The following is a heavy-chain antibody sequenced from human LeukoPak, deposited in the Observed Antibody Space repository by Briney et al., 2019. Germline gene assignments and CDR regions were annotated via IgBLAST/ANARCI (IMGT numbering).Heavy chain of an antibody. D-gene: IGHD5-12*01. V-gene: IGHV4-59*08. CDR1: GGSISGHY. J-gene: IGHJ4*02. CDR3: ARQWGANGYGYFDY. CDR2: IYYSGST. Sequence: SETLSLTCTVSGGSISGHYWTWIRQPPGKGLEWMGYIYYSGSTNYNPSLKSRVTISLDTSKNQFSLKLRSVNAADTAVYYCARQWGANGYGYFDYWGQGILVTVSS.